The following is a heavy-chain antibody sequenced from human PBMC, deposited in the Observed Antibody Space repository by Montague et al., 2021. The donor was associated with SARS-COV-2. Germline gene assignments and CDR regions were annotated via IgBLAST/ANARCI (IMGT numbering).Heavy chain of an antibody. J-gene: IGHJ6*02. Sequence: SLRLSCAASGFTFSSYGIHWVRQAPGKGLEWVAVIWYDGSNKYYADSVKGRFTISRDNSKNTLYLQMNSLRAEDTAVYYCARVASYYYGMDVWGQGTTVTVSS. V-gene: IGHV3-33*01. CDR3: ARVASYYYGMDV. CDR2: IWYDGSNK. CDR1: GFTFSSYG.